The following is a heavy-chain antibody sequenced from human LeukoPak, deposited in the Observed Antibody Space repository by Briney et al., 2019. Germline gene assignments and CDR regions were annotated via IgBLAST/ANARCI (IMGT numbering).Heavy chain of an antibody. D-gene: IGHD3-10*01. V-gene: IGHV3-23*01. CDR1: ALTFSRHV. J-gene: IGHJ1*01. Sequence: GGSLRLSCASFALTFSRHVINWVRQAPGKGLEWVSAISGYGDSTFYADSVKGRFSISRDNSKNTVYLQIDSLRVEDTAVYYCAQDAEEKGYGRPVEYFQHWGQGTLVTVSS. CDR2: ISGYGDST. CDR3: AQDAEEKGYGRPVEYFQH.